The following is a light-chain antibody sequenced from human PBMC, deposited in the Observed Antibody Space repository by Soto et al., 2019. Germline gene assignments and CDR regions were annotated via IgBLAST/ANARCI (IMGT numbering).Light chain of an antibody. Sequence: DIQMTQSPSSLSASVGDRVTITCRASQSINTFLNWYQQKPGKAPKLLIYAASSLQSEVPSRFSGSGSGTDFTLTISSLQPEDFATYYCQQTYSFPRAFGPGTKVDIK. CDR3: QQTYSFPRA. J-gene: IGKJ3*01. V-gene: IGKV1-39*01. CDR2: AAS. CDR1: QSINTF.